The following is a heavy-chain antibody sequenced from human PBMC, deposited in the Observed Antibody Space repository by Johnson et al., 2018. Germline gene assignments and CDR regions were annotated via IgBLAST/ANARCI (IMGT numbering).Heavy chain of an antibody. D-gene: IGHD6-25*01. V-gene: IGHV3-74*01. J-gene: IGHJ3*02. CDR3: ARASGGPFDI. CDR1: GFTFSTYW. CDR2: INGDGSTT. Sequence: VRLREAGGGLVQPGGSLRLSCAASGFTFSTYWIHWVRQDPGKGLVWVSRINGDGSTTNYADSVKGRFTVSRDNAKNTLYLQMNSLRAEDTALYYCARASGGPFDIWGQGTMVTVSS.